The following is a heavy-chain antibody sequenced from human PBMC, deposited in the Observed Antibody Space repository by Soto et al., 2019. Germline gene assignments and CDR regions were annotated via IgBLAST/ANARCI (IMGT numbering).Heavy chain of an antibody. D-gene: IGHD6-13*01. CDR3: TGSINPGF. CDR2: TSRSGST. V-gene: IGHV3-23*01. CDR1: GLAFSSHA. J-gene: IGHJ4*02. Sequence: GGSLRLSCAASGLAFSSHAMTWVRQAPGKGLQWVSTTSRSGSTSYADSVKGRFTASRDNSKDTSYLQMNGLRVEDTAVYYCTGSINPGFWGQGTLVTVSS.